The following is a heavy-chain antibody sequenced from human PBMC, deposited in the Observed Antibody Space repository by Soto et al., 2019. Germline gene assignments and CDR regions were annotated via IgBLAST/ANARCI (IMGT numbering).Heavy chain of an antibody. CDR2: IYYSGST. Sequence: SETLSLTCTVSGGSISSYYWSWIRQPPGKGLEWIGYIYYSGSTNYNPSLKSRVTISVDTSKNQFSLKLSSVTAADTAVYYCARMSGGYCSSTSCYAIDYWGQGTLVTVSS. CDR3: ARMSGGYCSSTSCYAIDY. J-gene: IGHJ4*02. V-gene: IGHV4-59*08. D-gene: IGHD2-2*01. CDR1: GGSISSYY.